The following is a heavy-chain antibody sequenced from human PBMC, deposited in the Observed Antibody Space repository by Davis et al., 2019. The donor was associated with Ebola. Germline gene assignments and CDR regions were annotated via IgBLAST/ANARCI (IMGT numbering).Heavy chain of an antibody. CDR3: ARGGDFWSGYSLDY. CDR1: GGSISSGDYY. V-gene: IGHV4-30-4*01. J-gene: IGHJ4*02. Sequence: MPSETLSLTCTVSGGSISSGDYYWSWIRQHPGKGLEWIGYIYYSGSTYYNPSLKSRVTISVDTSKNQFSLKLSSVTAADTAVYYCARGGDFWSGYSLDYWGQGTLVTVSS. D-gene: IGHD3-3*01. CDR2: IYYSGST.